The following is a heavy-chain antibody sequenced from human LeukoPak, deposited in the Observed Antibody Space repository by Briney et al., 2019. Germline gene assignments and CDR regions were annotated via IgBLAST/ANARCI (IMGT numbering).Heavy chain of an antibody. CDR3: ARFTRGGSCYDY. D-gene: IGHD2-15*01. Sequence: SETLSLTCAVYGGSFSGYYWSWIRQPPGKGLEWIGEINHSGSTNYNPSLKSRVTISVDTSKNQFFLKLSSVTAADTAVYYCARFTRGGSCYDYWGQGTLVTVSS. CDR2: INHSGST. V-gene: IGHV4-34*01. J-gene: IGHJ4*02. CDR1: GGSFSGYY.